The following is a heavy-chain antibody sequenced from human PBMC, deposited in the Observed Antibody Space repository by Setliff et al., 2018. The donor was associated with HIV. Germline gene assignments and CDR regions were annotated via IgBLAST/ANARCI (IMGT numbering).Heavy chain of an antibody. CDR3: ARNRVPSSL. CDR2: IYYTGST. D-gene: IGHD3-10*01. V-gene: IGHV4-59*01. J-gene: IGHJ4*02. CDR1: GGSMSSYY. Sequence: SETLSLTCTVSGGSMSSYYWSWNRQPPGKGLDWIGSIYYTGSTDYNPSLMSRVTISLDTPKNQFSLKLNSVIAADTAVYYCARNRVPSSLWGQGTLVTVSS.